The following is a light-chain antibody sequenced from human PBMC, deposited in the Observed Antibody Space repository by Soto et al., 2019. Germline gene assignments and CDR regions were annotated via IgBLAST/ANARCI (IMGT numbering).Light chain of an antibody. J-gene: IGKJ1*01. V-gene: IGKV3-20*01. CDR2: GAS. CDR3: QQYGSTPWT. CDR1: QSVSNSY. Sequence: EIVLTQSPGTLSLSPGERATLSCRASQSVSNSYLAWYRQKPGQAPRLLIYGASSRATGIPDRFSGSGSGTDFTLTISRLEPEDVAVYYCQQYGSTPWTFGQGTKVEIK.